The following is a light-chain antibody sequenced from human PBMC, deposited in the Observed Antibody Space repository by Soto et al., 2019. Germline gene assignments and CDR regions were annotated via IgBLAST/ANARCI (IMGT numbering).Light chain of an antibody. V-gene: IGKV3-11*01. Sequence: EIVLTQSPATLSLSPGERATLSCRASQSISLSLAWFQHKPGQPPRLLIYDASTRATGIPARFSGSGSGTDFTLTISSLEPEDFAVYYCQQRTNCPPWTFGQGTRVEVK. J-gene: IGKJ1*01. CDR2: DAS. CDR1: QSISLS. CDR3: QQRTNCPPWT.